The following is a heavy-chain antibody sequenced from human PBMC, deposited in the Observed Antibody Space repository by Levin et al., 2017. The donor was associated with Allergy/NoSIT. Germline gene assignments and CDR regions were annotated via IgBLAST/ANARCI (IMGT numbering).Heavy chain of an antibody. D-gene: IGHD6-6*01. CDR2: INHSGST. CDR3: ARRGGIAARRNWFDP. J-gene: IGHJ5*02. CDR1: GGSFRGYY. Sequence: SQTLSLTCAVYGGSFRGYYWSWIRQPPGKGLEWIGEINHSGSTNYNPSLKSRVTISVDTSKNQFSLKLSSVTAADTAVYYCARRGGIAARRNWFDPWGQGTLVTVSS. V-gene: IGHV4-34*01.